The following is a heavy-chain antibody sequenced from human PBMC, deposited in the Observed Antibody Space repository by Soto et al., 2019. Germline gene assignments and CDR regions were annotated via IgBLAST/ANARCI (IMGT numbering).Heavy chain of an antibody. CDR2: ISGSGGST. Sequence: WVRQAPGKGLEWVSAISGSGGSTYYADSVKGRFTISRDNSKNTLYLQMNSLRAEDTAVYYCAKDEYSSSWFDYWGQGTLVTVSS. J-gene: IGHJ4*02. CDR3: AKDEYSSSWFDY. V-gene: IGHV3-23*01. D-gene: IGHD6-13*01.